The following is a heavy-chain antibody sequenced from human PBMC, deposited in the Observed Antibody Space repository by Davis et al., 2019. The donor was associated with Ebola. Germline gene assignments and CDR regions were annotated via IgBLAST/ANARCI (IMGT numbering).Heavy chain of an antibody. D-gene: IGHD5-18*01. CDR2: IYHSGIT. Sequence: MPSETLSLTCSVSGDSISTNYWWSWVRQAPGKRLEWIGEIYHSGITSYNPSLESQVIMSIYKSKNLFSLNLNTVTAADTALYYCARGSSNGSKYYYYYYMDVWGKGTTVTVSS. CDR3: ARGSSNGSKYYYYYYMDV. V-gene: IGHV4-4*02. CDR1: GDSISTNYW. J-gene: IGHJ6*03.